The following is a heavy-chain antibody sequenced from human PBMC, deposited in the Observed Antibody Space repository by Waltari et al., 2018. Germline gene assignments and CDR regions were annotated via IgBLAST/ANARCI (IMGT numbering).Heavy chain of an antibody. CDR3: AREQQLVLWFDP. V-gene: IGHV1-2*02. CDR2: INPNSGGT. D-gene: IGHD6-6*01. Sequence: QVQLVQSGAEVKKPGASVKVSCKASGYTFTGYYMHWVRQAPGQGLEWMGWINPNSGGTNDAKKCQGRVTMTRDTSISTAYMELSRLRSDDTAVYYCAREQQLVLWFDPWGQGTLVTVSS. J-gene: IGHJ5*02. CDR1: GYTFTGYY.